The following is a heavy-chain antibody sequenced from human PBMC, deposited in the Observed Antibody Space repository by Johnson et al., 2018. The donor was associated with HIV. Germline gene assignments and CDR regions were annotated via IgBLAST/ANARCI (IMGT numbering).Heavy chain of an antibody. CDR3: ARAAVYYDPSGYLTRPRAFDI. V-gene: IGHV3-11*01. CDR2: ISSSGSTV. CDR1: GFSFSDYY. J-gene: IGHJ3*02. Sequence: QMQLVESGGGLVKPGGSLRLSCAASGFSFSDYYMSWIRQAPGKGPEWVSYISSSGSTVYYADSAKGRFTISRDNAKNSLYVQMSGLRMEDSALYYCARAAVYYDPSGYLTRPRAFDIWGQGTMVTVSS. D-gene: IGHD3-22*01.